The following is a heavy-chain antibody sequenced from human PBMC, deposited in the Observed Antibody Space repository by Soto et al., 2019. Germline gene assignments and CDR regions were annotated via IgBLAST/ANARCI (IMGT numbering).Heavy chain of an antibody. J-gene: IGHJ4*02. Sequence: SVKVSCKASGGTFSSYRINWVRQAPRQGLEWVGGIVPIYRTADYAQKFQGRVTITADESARTAYMELRSLKSQDTAVYYCARDSGAKLSSSWGQGTLVTVSS. CDR1: GGTFSSYR. CDR3: ARDSGAKLSSS. CDR2: IVPIYRTA. V-gene: IGHV1-69*13. D-gene: IGHD6-13*01.